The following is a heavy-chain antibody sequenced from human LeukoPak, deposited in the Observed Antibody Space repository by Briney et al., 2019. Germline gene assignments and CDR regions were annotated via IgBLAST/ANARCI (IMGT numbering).Heavy chain of an antibody. V-gene: IGHV4-59*08. CDR1: GGSISSDY. J-gene: IGHJ4*02. CDR3: ATRGY. Sequence: PSETLSLTCTVSGGSISSDYWQWIREPPGKGLEWVGYIYNSEFTHYNSSIKSRVSISIDTSKKQFSLKLTSVTAADTAVYYCATRGYWGQGTLVAVSS. CDR2: IYNSEFT. D-gene: IGHD3-10*01.